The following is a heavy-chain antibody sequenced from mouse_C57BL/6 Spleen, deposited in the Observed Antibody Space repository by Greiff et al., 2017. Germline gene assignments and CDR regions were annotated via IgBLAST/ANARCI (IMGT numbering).Heavy chain of an antibody. CDR3: AREEASWVDY. Sequence: EVRLVESEGGLVQPGSSMKLSCTASGFTFSDYYMAWVRQVPEKGLEWVANINYDGSSTYYLDSLKSRFIISRDNAKNILYLQMSSLKSEDTATYYCAREEASWVDYWGQGTSVTVSS. V-gene: IGHV5-16*01. D-gene: IGHD4-1*01. CDR1: GFTFSDYY. CDR2: INYDGSST. J-gene: IGHJ4*01.